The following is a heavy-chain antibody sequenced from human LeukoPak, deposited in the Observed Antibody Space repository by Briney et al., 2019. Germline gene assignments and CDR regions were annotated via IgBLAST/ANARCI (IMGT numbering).Heavy chain of an antibody. J-gene: IGHJ4*02. CDR2: TYSGNA. CDR3: AGYVSGYPY. CDR1: GFTVTDNY. Sequence: GGSLRLSCAASGFTVTDNYMSWVRQAPGEGLEWVSVTYSGNAYYADSVKGQFTVSREDSKNTLDLLLNCLRPEDTAVYYCAGYVSGYPYWGQGTLVTVSS. D-gene: IGHD3-22*01. V-gene: IGHV3-66*02.